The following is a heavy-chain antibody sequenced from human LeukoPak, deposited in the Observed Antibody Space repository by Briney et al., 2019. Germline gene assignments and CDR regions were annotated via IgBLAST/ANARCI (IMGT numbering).Heavy chain of an antibody. D-gene: IGHD2-2*01. CDR2: ISWNSGSI. CDR3: AKDRIHYQLGAFDI. CDR1: GFTFDDYA. Sequence: PGGSLRLSCAASGFTFDDYAMHWVRQAPGKGLEWVSGISWNSGSIGYADSVKGRFTISRDNAKNSLYLQMNSLRAEDTALYYCAKDRIHYQLGAFDIWGQGTMVTVSS. J-gene: IGHJ3*02. V-gene: IGHV3-9*01.